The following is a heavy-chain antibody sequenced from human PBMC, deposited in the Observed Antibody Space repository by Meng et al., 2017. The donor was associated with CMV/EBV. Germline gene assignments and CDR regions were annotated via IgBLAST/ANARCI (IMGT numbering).Heavy chain of an antibody. Sequence: GSLRLSCTVSGGSISSYYWGWIRQPPGKGLEWIGSIYYSGSTYYNPSLKSRVTISVDTSKNQFSLKLSSVTAADTAVYYCARHYRRAGRVDYWGQGTLVTVSS. V-gene: IGHV4-39*01. CDR1: GGSISSYY. CDR2: IYYSGST. D-gene: IGHD1-26*01. CDR3: ARHYRRAGRVDY. J-gene: IGHJ4*02.